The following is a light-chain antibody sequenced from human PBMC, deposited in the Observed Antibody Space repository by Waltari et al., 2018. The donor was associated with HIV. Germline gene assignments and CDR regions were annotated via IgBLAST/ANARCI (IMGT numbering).Light chain of an antibody. CDR1: SSDVGGYNY. Sequence: QSALTQPASVSGSPGQSIAISCTGTSSDVGGYNYVSWYQQHPGKVPKLMIFVVSNRPSGVSHRFSGSKSGNTASLTISGLQAEDEADYYCSSYTSSSTYVFGTGTKVTVL. V-gene: IGLV2-14*03. J-gene: IGLJ1*01. CDR2: VVS. CDR3: SSYTSSSTYV.